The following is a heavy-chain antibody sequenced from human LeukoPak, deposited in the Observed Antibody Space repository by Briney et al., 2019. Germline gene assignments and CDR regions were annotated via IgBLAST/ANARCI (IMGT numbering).Heavy chain of an antibody. CDR3: ARTGSTVTMLYPFDH. Sequence: PSETLSLTCTVSGGSIRSYYWSWIRQPPGKGLEWIGYIYDSGSTNSNPSLKSRVSISVDTSKNQFSLKLSSVTAADTAVYYCARTGSTVTMLYPFDHWGQGTLVTVSS. J-gene: IGHJ4*02. CDR2: IYDSGST. D-gene: IGHD4-17*01. V-gene: IGHV4-59*01. CDR1: GGSIRSYY.